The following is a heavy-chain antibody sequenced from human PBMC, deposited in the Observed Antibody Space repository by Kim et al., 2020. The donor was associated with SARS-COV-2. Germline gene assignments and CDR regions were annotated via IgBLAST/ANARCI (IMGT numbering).Heavy chain of an antibody. V-gene: IGHV1-69*13. CDR2: IIPIFGTA. D-gene: IGHD3-22*01. Sequence: SVKVSCKASGGTFSSYAISWVRQAPGQGLEWMGGIIPIFGTANYAQKFQGRVTITADESTSTAYMELSSLRSEDTAVYYCASSGSRYYYDSSGYHNNWFDPWGQGTLVTVSS. CDR1: GGTFSSYA. J-gene: IGHJ5*02. CDR3: ASSGSRYYYDSSGYHNNWFDP.